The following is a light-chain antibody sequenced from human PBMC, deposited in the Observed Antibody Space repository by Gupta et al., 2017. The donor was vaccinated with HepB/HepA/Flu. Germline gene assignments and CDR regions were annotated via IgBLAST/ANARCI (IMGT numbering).Light chain of an antibody. CDR3: QQYDNGPPYT. CDR2: GAS. Sequence: DIVLTQSPHILPVPPGARATLSCRASQSVNSNEAGYQQKPGQAPSLLIYGASTKATGIPARFIGSRSGTEFTLTISSLQSEDYSVNYCQQYDNGPPYTFGQGTKLEIK. J-gene: IGKJ2*01. CDR1: QSVNSN. V-gene: IGKV3-15*01.